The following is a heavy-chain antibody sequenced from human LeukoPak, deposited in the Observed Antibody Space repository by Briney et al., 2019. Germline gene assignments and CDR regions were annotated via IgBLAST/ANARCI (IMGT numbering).Heavy chain of an antibody. CDR1: GFTFSSYA. J-gene: IGHJ4*02. V-gene: IGHV3-21*04. Sequence: GGSLRLSCAASGFTFSSYAMNWVRHAPGKGLEWVSSLSTNGVYTYYAHSVKGQFTISRDNAKNSLFLQMNSLRVEDTAVYYCARRRGYSYGRNNYYFDYWGQGTLVTVSS. CDR2: LSTNGVYT. CDR3: ARRRGYSYGRNNYYFDY. D-gene: IGHD5-18*01.